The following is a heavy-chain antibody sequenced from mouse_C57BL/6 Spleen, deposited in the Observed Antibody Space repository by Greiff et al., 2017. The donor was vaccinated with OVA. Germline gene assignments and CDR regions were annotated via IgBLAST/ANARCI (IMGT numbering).Heavy chain of an antibody. V-gene: IGHV3-1*01. CDR2: ISYSGST. D-gene: IGHD4-1*01. Sequence: EVKVEESGPGMVKPSQSLSLTCTVTGYSITSGYDWHWIRHFPGNKLEWMGYISYSGSTNYNPSLKSRISITHDTSKNHFFLKLNSVTTEDTATYYCASGNWDYAMDYWGQGTSVTVSS. CDR3: ASGNWDYAMDY. J-gene: IGHJ4*01. CDR1: GYSITSGYD.